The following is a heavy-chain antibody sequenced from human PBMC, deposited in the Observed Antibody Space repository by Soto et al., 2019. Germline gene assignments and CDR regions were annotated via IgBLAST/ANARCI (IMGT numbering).Heavy chain of an antibody. CDR1: GGSISSGDYY. J-gene: IGHJ4*02. CDR2: MYYSGST. V-gene: IGHV4-30-4*01. Sequence: QVLLQESGPGLVKPSQTLSLTCTVSGGSISSGDYYWNWIRQPPGKGLEWIGYMYYSGSTNYNSSLKSRLTISVDTSKNQFSLKLNSVTAADTAVYYCARQEMTTTGIASWGQGKLVTVSS. CDR3: ARQEMTTTGIAS. D-gene: IGHD1-1*01.